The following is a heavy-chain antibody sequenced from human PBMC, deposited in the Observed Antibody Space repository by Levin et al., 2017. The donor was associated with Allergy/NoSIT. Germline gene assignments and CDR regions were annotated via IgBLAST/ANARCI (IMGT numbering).Heavy chain of an antibody. D-gene: IGHD5-12*01. J-gene: IGHJ6*02. V-gene: IGHV3-30*18. Sequence: GGSLRLSCAASGFTFSSYGMHWVRQAPGKGLEWVAVISYDGSNKYYADSVKGRFTISRDNSKNTLYLQMNSLRAEDTAVYYCANQGEWLRSGDVDVWGQGTTVTVSS. CDR3: ANQGEWLRSGDVDV. CDR2: ISYDGSNK. CDR1: GFTFSSYG.